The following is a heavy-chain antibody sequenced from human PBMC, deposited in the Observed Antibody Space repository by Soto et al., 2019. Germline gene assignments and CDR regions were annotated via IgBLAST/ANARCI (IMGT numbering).Heavy chain of an antibody. CDR3: ASAGYSSSWDAFDI. J-gene: IGHJ3*02. CDR2: INPNSGGT. V-gene: IGHV1-2*04. Sequence: GASVKVSCKASGYTFTGYYMHWVRQAPGQGLEWMGWINPNSGGTNYAQKFQGWVTMTRDTSISTAYMELSRLRSDDTAVYYCASAGYSSSWDAFDIWGQGTMVTVSS. D-gene: IGHD6-13*01. CDR1: GYTFTGYY.